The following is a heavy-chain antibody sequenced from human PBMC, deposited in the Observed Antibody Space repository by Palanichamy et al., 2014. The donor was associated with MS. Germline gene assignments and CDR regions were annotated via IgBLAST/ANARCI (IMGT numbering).Heavy chain of an antibody. Sequence: QVQLVESGGGVVQPGRSLRLSCAASGFTFSGNGMNWVRQAPGEGLEWVAIISYDGSNKYYGDSVKGRFTISRDNSKNTLYLQMNSLRAEDTAVYHCAKEGPGDGYFDYWGQGTLVTVSS. CDR2: ISYDGSNK. V-gene: IGHV3-30*18. J-gene: IGHJ4*02. CDR3: AKEGPGDGYFDY. D-gene: IGHD7-27*01. CDR1: GFTFSGNG.